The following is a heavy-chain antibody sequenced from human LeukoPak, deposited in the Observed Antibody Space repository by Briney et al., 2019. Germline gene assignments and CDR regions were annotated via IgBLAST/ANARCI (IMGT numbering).Heavy chain of an antibody. CDR3: ARDSSGYYDSSGLDY. CDR2: IYYSGST. V-gene: IGHV4-59*01. CDR1: GGSISSYY. Sequence: SETLSLTCTVSGGSISSYYWSWIRQPPGKGLEWIGYIYYSGSTNYNPSLKSRVTISVDTSKNQFSLKLSSVTAADTAVYYCARDSSGYYDSSGLDYWGQGTPVTVSS. J-gene: IGHJ4*02. D-gene: IGHD3-22*01.